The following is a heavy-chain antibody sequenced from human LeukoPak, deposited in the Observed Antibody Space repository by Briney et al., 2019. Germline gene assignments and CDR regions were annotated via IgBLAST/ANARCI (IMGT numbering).Heavy chain of an antibody. V-gene: IGHV3-11*01. D-gene: IGHD2-2*01. CDR1: GFTFSDYY. CDR2: ISSSGSTI. Sequence: GGSPRLSCAASGFTFSDYYMSWIRQAPGKGLEWVSYISSSGSTIYYADSVKGRFTISRDNAKNSLYLQMNSLRAEDTAVYYCARESPYLGYCSSTSCYEGFDYWGQGTLVTVSS. J-gene: IGHJ4*02. CDR3: ARESPYLGYCSSTSCYEGFDY.